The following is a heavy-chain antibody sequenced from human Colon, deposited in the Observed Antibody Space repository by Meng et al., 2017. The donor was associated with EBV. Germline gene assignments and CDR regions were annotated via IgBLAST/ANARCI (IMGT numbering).Heavy chain of an antibody. J-gene: IGHJ4*02. CDR3: ARVRVIPAAVGFDY. CDR1: GGSISTSGW. CDR2: IYRGGGT. Sequence: QVTLQGSGPGLVKPSGTLSLTCAVSGGSISTSGWCSWGRQPPGKGVEWIGEIYRGGGTNYNPSFKSRVTISVDTSNNHFSLKLSYVTAADTAVYYCARVRVIPAAVGFDYWGQGTLVTVSS. D-gene: IGHD2-2*01. V-gene: IGHV4-4*02.